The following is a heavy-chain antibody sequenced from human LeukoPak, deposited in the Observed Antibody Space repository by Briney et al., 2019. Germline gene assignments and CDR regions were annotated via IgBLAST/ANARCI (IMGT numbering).Heavy chain of an antibody. CDR3: TRDRVAVAGTRSPGDNYFDY. CDR2: IRSKAYGGTT. D-gene: IGHD6-19*01. CDR1: GFTFGDYA. J-gene: IGHJ4*02. V-gene: IGHV3-49*03. Sequence: GGSLRLSCTASGFTFGDYAMSWFRQAPGKGLEWVGFIRSKAYGGTTEYAASVKGRFTISRDDSKSIAYLQMNSLKTEDTAVYYCTRDRVAVAGTRSPGDNYFDYWGQGTLVTVSS.